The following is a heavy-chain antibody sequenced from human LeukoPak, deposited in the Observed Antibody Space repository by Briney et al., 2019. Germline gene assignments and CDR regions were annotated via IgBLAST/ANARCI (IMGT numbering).Heavy chain of an antibody. CDR3: ARVRDYYDIFTGYHNHYGMDV. Sequence: ASVKVSCKASGGTLSSYAISWVRQAPGQGLEWMGGIIPIFGTANYAQKFQGRVTITADESTSTAYMELSSLRSEDTAVYYCARVRDYYDIFTGYHNHYGMDVWGKGTTVTVSS. J-gene: IGHJ6*04. V-gene: IGHV1-69*13. CDR2: IIPIFGTA. CDR1: GGTLSSYA. D-gene: IGHD3-9*01.